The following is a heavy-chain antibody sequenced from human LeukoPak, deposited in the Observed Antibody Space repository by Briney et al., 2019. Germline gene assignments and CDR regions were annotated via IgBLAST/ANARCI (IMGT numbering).Heavy chain of an antibody. V-gene: IGHV3-23*01. CDR2: ISGSGGDA. Sequence: GGSLRLSCAASGFTFDDYGMSWVRQAPGKGLEWVSTISGSGGDAYYADSVKGRFTISRDNSKNKMNLQMKSLRAEDTAVYYCAKESTVTPGNVNWFDFWGQGTLVTVSS. D-gene: IGHD4-17*01. CDR1: GFTFDDYG. J-gene: IGHJ5*01. CDR3: AKESTVTPGNVNWFDF.